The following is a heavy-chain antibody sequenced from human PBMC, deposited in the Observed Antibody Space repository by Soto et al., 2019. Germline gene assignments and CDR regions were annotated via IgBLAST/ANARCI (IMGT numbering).Heavy chain of an antibody. Sequence: TLALTCAVYGGSFRGYYWSWIRQHPGKGLEWIGYIYYSGSTYYNPSLKSRVTISVDTSKNQFSLKLSSVTAADTAVYYCARDCGYSGYDNYFDYWGQGTLVTVSS. CDR2: IYYSGST. CDR1: GGSFRGYY. CDR3: ARDCGYSGYDNYFDY. J-gene: IGHJ4*02. V-gene: IGHV4-31*11. D-gene: IGHD5-12*01.